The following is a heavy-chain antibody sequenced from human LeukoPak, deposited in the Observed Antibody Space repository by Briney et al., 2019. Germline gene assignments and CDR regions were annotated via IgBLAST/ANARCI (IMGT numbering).Heavy chain of an antibody. D-gene: IGHD1-7*01. CDR1: GFTFSESP. CDR3: AKGGNYAPLDY. Sequence: GGSLRLSCATSGFTFSESPMTWVRQAPGKGLEWVSAISTSGSDTIYTDSVKDRFTISRDNSKNTLYLQMNSLRAEDTAVYYCAKGGNYAPLDYWGQGTLVTVSS. J-gene: IGHJ4*02. V-gene: IGHV3-23*01. CDR2: ISTSGSDT.